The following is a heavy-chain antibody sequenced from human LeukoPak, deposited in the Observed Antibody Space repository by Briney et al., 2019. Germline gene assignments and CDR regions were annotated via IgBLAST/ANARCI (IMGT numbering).Heavy chain of an antibody. Sequence: GGSXRXXCAXSGXXFSSYGMHWVRQAPGKGLEWVAVIWYDGSNKYYADSVKGRFTISRDISKNTLYLQMNSLRTEDTAVYYCARSRRDGYNLYYYYGLDVWGQGTTVTVSS. J-gene: IGHJ6*02. CDR3: ARSRRDGYNLYYYYGLDV. D-gene: IGHD5-24*01. CDR1: GXXFSSYG. V-gene: IGHV3-30*19. CDR2: IWYDGSNK.